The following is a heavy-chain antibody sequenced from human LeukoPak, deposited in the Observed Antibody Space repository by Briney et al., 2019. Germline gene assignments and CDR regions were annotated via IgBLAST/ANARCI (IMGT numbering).Heavy chain of an antibody. D-gene: IGHD3-22*01. CDR2: INRDGSEI. CDR3: GRKGFEVVVDY. CDR1: EFSFSRYW. Sequence: GGSLRLSCAASEFSFSRYWMSWARQAPGKGLEWVANINRDGSEIYYVDSVRGRFTIPRDNTRNSLYLQMDSLRGEDTAVYFCGRKGFEVVVDYWGQGTLVTVSS. V-gene: IGHV3-7*01. J-gene: IGHJ4*02.